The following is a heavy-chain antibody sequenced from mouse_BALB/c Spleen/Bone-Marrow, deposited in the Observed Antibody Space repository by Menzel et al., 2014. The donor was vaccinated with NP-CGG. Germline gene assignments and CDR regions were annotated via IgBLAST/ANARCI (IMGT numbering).Heavy chain of an antibody. CDR3: ARRDGTYYFDY. D-gene: IGHD4-1*01. Sequence: DVMLVGSGGGLVQPGGSLKLSCAASGFTFSSYTMSWVRLTPEKRLEWVAYISNGGGNTYYADPVKGRFTISRDNAKNTLYLQMSSLKSEDTALYYCARRDGTYYFDYWGQGTTLTVSS. V-gene: IGHV5-12-2*01. CDR1: GFTFSSYT. J-gene: IGHJ2*01. CDR2: ISNGGGNT.